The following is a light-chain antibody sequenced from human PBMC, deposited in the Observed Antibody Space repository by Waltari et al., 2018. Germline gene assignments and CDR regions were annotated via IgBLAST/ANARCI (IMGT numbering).Light chain of an antibody. CDR2: EFS. Sequence: QSALTQPASVSGSPGQSITISCTGTSSDVGGYNYVSWYQQPPGKAPKLMLYEFSNRPSGVSNRFSGSKSGNTASLTISGLQAEDEADYYCSSYTSSSKVFGGGTKLTVL. CDR1: SSDVGGYNY. V-gene: IGLV2-14*01. J-gene: IGLJ3*02. CDR3: SSYTSSSKV.